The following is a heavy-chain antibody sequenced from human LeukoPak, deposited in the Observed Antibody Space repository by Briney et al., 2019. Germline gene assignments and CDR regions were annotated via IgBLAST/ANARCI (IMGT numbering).Heavy chain of an antibody. CDR1: RFTFSSYS. J-gene: IGHJ4*02. CDR2: ISSSSYI. Sequence: GGSLRLSCAASRFTFSSYSMNWIRQAPGKGLELVSSISSSSYIYYADSVKGRFTISRDNAKNSLYLQMNSLRAEDTAVYYCARSSSSWYYFDYWGQGTLVTVSS. V-gene: IGHV3-21*01. D-gene: IGHD6-13*01. CDR3: ARSSSSWYYFDY.